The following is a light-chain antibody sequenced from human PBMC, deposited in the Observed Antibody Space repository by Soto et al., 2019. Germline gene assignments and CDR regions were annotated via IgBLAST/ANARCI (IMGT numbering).Light chain of an antibody. CDR2: KAS. CDR1: QSISSW. J-gene: IGKJ1*01. V-gene: IGKV1-5*03. CDR3: QQYNSYEGT. Sequence: DIQMTQSPSTLAASLGDRVTITCRASQSISSWLAWYQQRPGKAPKLLIYKASSLESGVPSRFRGSGSGTEFTLTISSLQPDDFETYYCQQYNSYEGTFGQGTKVDIK.